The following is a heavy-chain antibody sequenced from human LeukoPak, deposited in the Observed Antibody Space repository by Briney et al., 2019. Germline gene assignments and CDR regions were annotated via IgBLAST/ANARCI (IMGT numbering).Heavy chain of an antibody. V-gene: IGHV3-74*01. CDR1: GFSFTSYW. D-gene: IGHD4-17*01. CDR3: ATDLG. J-gene: IGHJ4*02. CDR2: VDHGGSGT. Sequence: GGSLRLSCAASGFSFTSYWMHWVRQPPGKGLVWVSRVDHGGSGTAYADSVTGRFTISRDNTKNMVYLQMNSLRPEDTAVYYCATDLGWRQGTLVTVSS.